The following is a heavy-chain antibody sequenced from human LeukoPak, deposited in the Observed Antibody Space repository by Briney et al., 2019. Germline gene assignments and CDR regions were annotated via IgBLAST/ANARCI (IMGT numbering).Heavy chain of an antibody. V-gene: IGHV3-21*01. CDR1: GFTFSSYS. Sequence: GGSLRLSCAGSGFTFSSYSMNWVRQAPGKGLEWVSSISSDNTYIYHSDSVKGRFTISRDNSKNSLYLQMNSLTVEDTAVYYCTRDLEYWSQGVQVTVSS. J-gene: IGHJ4*02. CDR2: ISSDNTYI. CDR3: TRDLEY.